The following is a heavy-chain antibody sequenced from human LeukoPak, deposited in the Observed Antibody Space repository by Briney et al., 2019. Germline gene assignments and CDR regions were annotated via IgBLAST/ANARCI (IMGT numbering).Heavy chain of an antibody. V-gene: IGHV3-7*01. CDR2: IKQDGSEK. CDR3: ARGHNSAFDY. J-gene: IGHJ4*02. D-gene: IGHD1-1*01. CDR1: GFTFSSYW. Sequence: GGSLRLSCAASGFTFSSYWMNWVRQAPGERPEWVANIKQDGSEKYYVDSVKGRFTISRDNAKNSLHLQMNSLRVEDTAVYYCARGHNSAFDYWGQGTLVTVSS.